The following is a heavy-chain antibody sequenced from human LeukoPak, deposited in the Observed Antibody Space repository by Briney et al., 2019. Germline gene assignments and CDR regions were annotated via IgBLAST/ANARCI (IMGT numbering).Heavy chain of an antibody. Sequence: GGSLRLSCAASGFTFSSYAMSWVRQAPGKGLEWVSGISWNSGDIGYADSVKGRFTISRDNAKNSLYLQMNSLRAEDTALYYCAKDMIAYGSGTDYFDYWGQGTLVTVSS. D-gene: IGHD3-10*01. CDR3: AKDMIAYGSGTDYFDY. V-gene: IGHV3-9*01. J-gene: IGHJ4*02. CDR2: ISWNSGDI. CDR1: GFTFSSYA.